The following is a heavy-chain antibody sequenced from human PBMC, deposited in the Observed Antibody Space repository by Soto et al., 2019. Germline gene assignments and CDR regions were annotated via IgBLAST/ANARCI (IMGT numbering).Heavy chain of an antibody. J-gene: IGHJ3*02. CDR2: INPNSGGT. CDR1: GYTFTGYY. CDR3: ARGPALQGIHAFDI. Sequence: ASVKVSCKASGYTFTGYYMHWVRQAPGQGLEWMGWINPNSGGTNYAQKFQGWVTMTRDTSISTAYMELSRMRSDDTAVYYCARGPALQGIHAFDIWGQGTMVTVSS. V-gene: IGHV1-2*04. D-gene: IGHD2-15*01.